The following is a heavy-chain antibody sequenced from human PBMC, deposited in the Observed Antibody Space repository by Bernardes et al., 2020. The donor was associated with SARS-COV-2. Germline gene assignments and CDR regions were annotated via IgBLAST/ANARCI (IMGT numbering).Heavy chain of an antibody. D-gene: IGHD3-22*01. CDR3: ARASTWGLVVVTVDAFDS. Sequence: SETLSLTCTVSGGSISSGGYYWSWLRQHPGKGLEWIGYIYYSGSTYYNPSLKSRVTISVDTSKNQFSLKLSSVTAADTAVYYCARASTWGLVVVTVDAFDSWGQGTMVTVSS. CDR2: IYYSGST. CDR1: GGSISSGGYY. V-gene: IGHV4-31*03. J-gene: IGHJ3*02.